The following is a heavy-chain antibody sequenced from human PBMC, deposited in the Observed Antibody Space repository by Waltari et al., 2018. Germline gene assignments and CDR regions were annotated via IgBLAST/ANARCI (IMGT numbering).Heavy chain of an antibody. CDR3: AREQSRLRFLEWLVDAFDI. V-gene: IGHV1-69*08. J-gene: IGHJ3*02. CDR1: GGTFSSYA. CDR2: IIPIFGTA. D-gene: IGHD3-3*01. Sequence: QVQLVQSGAEVKKPGSSVKVSCKASGGTFSSYAISWVRQAPGQGLEWMGRIIPIFGTANYAQKFQGRVTITADKSTSTAYMELSSLRSEDTAVYYCAREQSRLRFLEWLVDAFDIWGQGTMVTVSS.